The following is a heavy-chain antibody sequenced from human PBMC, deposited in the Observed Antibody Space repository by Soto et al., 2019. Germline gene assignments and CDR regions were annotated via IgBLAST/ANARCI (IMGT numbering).Heavy chain of an antibody. CDR3: ARHGLYNWNWFDP. D-gene: IGHD1-20*01. CDR2: ISDYGRI. V-gene: IGHV3-74*01. J-gene: IGHJ5*02. CDR1: GFTFGNYW. Sequence: LRLSCAASGFTFGNYWMHWVRQAPGKGLVWVSRISDYGRINYADSVKDRFIISRDDAKSELYLQLNDLRAEDTAMYYCARHGLYNWNWFDPWGQGTLVTVSS.